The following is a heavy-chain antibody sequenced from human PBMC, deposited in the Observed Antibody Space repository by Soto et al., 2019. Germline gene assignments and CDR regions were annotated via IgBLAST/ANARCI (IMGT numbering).Heavy chain of an antibody. CDR2: IYPGDSDT. CDR3: ATRYCSSTSCYPTYYAMDV. CDR1: GYSFTSYW. J-gene: IGHJ6*02. D-gene: IGHD2-2*01. V-gene: IGHV5-51*01. Sequence: PGESLKISCKGSGYSFTSYWIGWVRQMPGKGLEWMGIIYPGDSDTRYSPSFQGQVTISADKSISTGYLQWSSLKASDTAMYYCATRYCSSTSCYPTYYAMDVRGQRTTVTVS.